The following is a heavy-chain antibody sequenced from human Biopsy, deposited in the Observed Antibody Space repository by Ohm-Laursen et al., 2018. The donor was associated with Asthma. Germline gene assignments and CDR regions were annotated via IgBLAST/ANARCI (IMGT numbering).Heavy chain of an antibody. CDR3: AKEVFPGWELRRGPDS. CDR1: GFSFSNYG. Sequence: SLRLSCAASGFSFSNYGMHWVRQATGKGLDWVAVISFDGKNRNYTDSVKGRFTISRDNSRNTLHLEMNSLRAEDTAVYFCAKEVFPGWELRRGPDSWGQGTLVTVSS. V-gene: IGHV3-30*18. CDR2: ISFDGKNR. D-gene: IGHD1-26*01. J-gene: IGHJ4*02.